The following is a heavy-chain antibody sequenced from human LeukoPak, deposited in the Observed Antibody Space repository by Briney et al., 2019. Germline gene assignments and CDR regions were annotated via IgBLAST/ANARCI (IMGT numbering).Heavy chain of an antibody. D-gene: IGHD1-26*01. CDR1: GYTLTELS. CDR3: ARARYSGSYGVY. Sequence: ASVKVSCKVSGYTLTELSMHWVRQAPGKGLEWMGGFDPEDGETIYAQKLQGRVTMTTDTSTSTAYMELRSLRSDDTAVYYCARARYSGSYGVYWGQGTLVTVSS. V-gene: IGHV1-24*01. CDR2: FDPEDGET. J-gene: IGHJ4*02.